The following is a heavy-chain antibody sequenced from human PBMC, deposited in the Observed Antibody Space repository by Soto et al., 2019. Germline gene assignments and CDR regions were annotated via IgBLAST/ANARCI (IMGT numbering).Heavy chain of an antibody. CDR1: GFTFVDYP. D-gene: IGHD2-21*02. J-gene: IGHJ6*03. CDR3: SRARGDSRYFYYYMDV. CDR2: IRGKAYGGTT. Sequence: GSLILSCTPSGFTFVDYPMSWFRQAPGKALEWVGFIRGKAYGGTTEYAASVKGRFTISRDDSKSIAYLQMNSLKTEDTAVYFCSRARGDSRYFYYYMDVWGKGTTVTVSS. V-gene: IGHV3-49*03.